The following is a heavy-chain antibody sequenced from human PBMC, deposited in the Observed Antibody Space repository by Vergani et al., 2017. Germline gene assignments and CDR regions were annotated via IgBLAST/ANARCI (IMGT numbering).Heavy chain of an antibody. CDR3: AKPGPVLYFDY. D-gene: IGHD1-14*01. CDR1: GGTFSSYT. V-gene: IGHV1-69*02. Sequence: QVQLVQSGAEVKKPGSSVKVSCKASGGTFSSYTISWVRQAPGQGLEWMGRIIPILGIANYAQKFQGRVTITADKSTSTAYMELSSLRSEDTAVYYCAKPGPVLYFDYWGQGTLVTVSS. J-gene: IGHJ4*02. CDR2: IIPILGIA.